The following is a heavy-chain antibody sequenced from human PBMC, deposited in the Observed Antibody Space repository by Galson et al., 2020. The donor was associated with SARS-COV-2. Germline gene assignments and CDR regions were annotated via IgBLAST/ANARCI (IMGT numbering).Heavy chain of an antibody. Sequence: GGSLRLSCAASGFTFSSYAMHWVRQAPGKGLEWVAVISYDGSNKYYADSVKGRFTISRDNSKNTLYLQMNSLRAEDTAVYYCASTPQNYYGSGSYYTGWFDPWGRGTLVTVSS. CDR1: GFTFSSYA. V-gene: IGHV3-30-3*01. D-gene: IGHD3-10*01. CDR3: ASTPQNYYGSGSYYTGWFDP. J-gene: IGHJ5*02. CDR2: ISYDGSNK.